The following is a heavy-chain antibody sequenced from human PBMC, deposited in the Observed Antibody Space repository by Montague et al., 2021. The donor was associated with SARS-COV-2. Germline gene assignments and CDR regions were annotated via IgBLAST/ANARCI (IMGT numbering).Heavy chain of an antibody. Sequence: SETLSLTCSVSGGSFSSSSYYWGWIRQPPGKGPEWIGSIYYSGSTNYNPSLKSRVTMSVDTSKKQFSLRLTSMTAADTAVYYCAGHRTYYDEVWGPHRYTPDYWGQGTLVTVSS. D-gene: IGHD3-16*02. CDR3: AGHRTYYDEVWGPHRYTPDY. CDR1: GGSFSSSSYY. V-gene: IGHV4-39*01. J-gene: IGHJ4*02. CDR2: IYYSGST.